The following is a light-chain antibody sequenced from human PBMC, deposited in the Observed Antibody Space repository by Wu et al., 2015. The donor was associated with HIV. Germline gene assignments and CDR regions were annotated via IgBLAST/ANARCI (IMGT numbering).Light chain of an antibody. V-gene: IGKV3-15*01. Sequence: IIMTQSPATLSVSPGERATLSCRASQSVSTNLAWYRQRPGQAPTLLIYAASTRATGIPPRVSGSGSGTDFTLTISSLQSEVFLVFYYCQQYSNLPTFGQGTEVE. CDR1: QSVSTN. CDR2: AAS. CDR3: QQYSNLPT. J-gene: IGKJ1*01.